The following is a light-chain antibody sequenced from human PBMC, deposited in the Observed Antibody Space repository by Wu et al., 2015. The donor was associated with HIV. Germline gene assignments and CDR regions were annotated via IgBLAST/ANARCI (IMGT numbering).Light chain of an antibody. CDR3: QQYDSFPFT. CDR1: QDIGSY. CDR2: GAS. Sequence: AIQLTQSPSSLSASTGDKVTITRRASQDIGSYLGWYQQKPGRAPKLMIYGASTLESGVPSRFTGSGSGTQFSLTITCLQSEDFATYYCQQYDSFPFTFGGGTKVDVK. V-gene: IGKV1-8*01. J-gene: IGKJ4*01.